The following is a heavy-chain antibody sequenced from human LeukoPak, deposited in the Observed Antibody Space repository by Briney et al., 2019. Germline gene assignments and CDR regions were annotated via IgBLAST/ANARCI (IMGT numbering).Heavy chain of an antibody. CDR2: ISGSGGST. Sequence: GGSLRLSCAASGFTFSSYAMSWVRQAPGKGLEWVSAISGSGGSTYYADSVKGRFTISRDNSKNSLYLQMTSLRAEDTAVYYCARAGLLWFGESYFDYWGQGTLVTVSS. CDR3: ARAGLLWFGESYFDY. CDR1: GFTFSSYA. J-gene: IGHJ4*02. D-gene: IGHD3-10*01. V-gene: IGHV3-23*01.